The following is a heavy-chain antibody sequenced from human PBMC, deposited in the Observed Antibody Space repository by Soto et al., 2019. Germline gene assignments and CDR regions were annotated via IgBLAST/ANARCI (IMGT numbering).Heavy chain of an antibody. V-gene: IGHV5-51*01. J-gene: IGHJ6*02. CDR3: ARHRLIRRGNYGYYGMDV. D-gene: IGHD4-17*01. CDR1: GYSFTSYW. CDR2: IYPGDSDT. Sequence: GESLKISCKGSGYSFTSYWIGWVRQMPGKGLEWMGIIYPGDSDTRYSPSFQGQVTISAEKSISTAYLQWSSLKASDTAMYYCARHRLIRRGNYGYYGMDVWGQGTTVTVSS.